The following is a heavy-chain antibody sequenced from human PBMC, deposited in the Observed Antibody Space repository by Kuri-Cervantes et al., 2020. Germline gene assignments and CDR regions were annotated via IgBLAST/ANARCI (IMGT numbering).Heavy chain of an antibody. V-gene: IGHV4-59*04. D-gene: IGHD3-22*01. CDR2: MYYSGST. CDR3: ARGAGSITMIVVVLPRFDY. CDR1: GFTFSSYSMN. J-gene: IGHJ4*02. Sequence: ESLKISCAASGFTFSSYSMNWVRQPPGKGLEWIGSMYYSGSTYYNPSLKSRVTMSVDTSKNQFSLKLSSVTAADTAVYYCARGAGSITMIVVVLPRFDYWGQGTLVTVSS.